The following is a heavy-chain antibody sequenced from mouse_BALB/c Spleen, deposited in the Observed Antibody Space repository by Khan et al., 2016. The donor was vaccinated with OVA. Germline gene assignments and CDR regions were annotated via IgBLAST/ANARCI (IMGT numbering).Heavy chain of an antibody. CDR1: GFTFSDYG. CDR3: ARSWAMDY. CDR2: ISSLAYSI. V-gene: IGHV5-15*02. Sequence: EVELVESGGGLVQPGGSRKLSCAASGFTFSDYGLAWVRQASGKGPEWVAFISSLAYSIYYADTVPGRFTISRENAKNTLYMEMSSLRSEDTAMYYCARSWAMDYWGQGTSVTVSS. J-gene: IGHJ4*01.